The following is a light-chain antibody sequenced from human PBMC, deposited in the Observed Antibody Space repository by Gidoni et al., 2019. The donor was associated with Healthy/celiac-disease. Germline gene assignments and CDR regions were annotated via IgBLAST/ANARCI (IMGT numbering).Light chain of an antibody. CDR1: NIGSKN. V-gene: IGLV3-9*01. CDR3: QVWDSSTGVV. Sequence: SHEPTQPLSVSVALGQTARITCGGNNIGSKNVHWYQQKPGQAPVLVIYRDSNRPSGIPERFSGSNSGNTATLTISRAQAGDEADYYCQVWDSSTGVVFGGGTKLTVL. J-gene: IGLJ2*01. CDR2: RDS.